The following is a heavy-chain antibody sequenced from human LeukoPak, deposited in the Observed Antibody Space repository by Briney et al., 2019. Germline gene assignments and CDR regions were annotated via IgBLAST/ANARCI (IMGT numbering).Heavy chain of an antibody. CDR2: IWYDGSNK. J-gene: IGHJ4*02. V-gene: IGHV3-33*01. CDR3: ASQVTIFGGGKYFDY. D-gene: IGHD3-3*01. CDR1: GFTFSSYC. Sequence: GGSLRLSCAASGFTFSSYCMHWVRQAPGKGLEWVAVIWYDGSNKQYADSVKGRFTISRDMSKNMLYLQMNSLRAEDTAIYYCASQVTIFGGGKYFDYWGQGTLVTVSS.